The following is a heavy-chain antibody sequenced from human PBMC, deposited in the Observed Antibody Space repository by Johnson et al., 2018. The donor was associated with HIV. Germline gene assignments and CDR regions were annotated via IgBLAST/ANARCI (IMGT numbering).Heavy chain of an antibody. D-gene: IGHD5-12*01. CDR3: VRDESGYDEGFDAFDI. J-gene: IGHJ3*02. Sequence: QVQLVESGGGLVQPGGSLRLSCAASGFTVSSNYMSWVRQAPGKGLEWVSYISSSGNTIYYADSVKGRFTISRDNAKNSLYLQMNSLRVEDTAVYYCVRDESGYDEGFDAFDIWGQGTMVTVSS. CDR1: GFTVSSNY. V-gene: IGHV3-11*04. CDR2: ISSSGNTI.